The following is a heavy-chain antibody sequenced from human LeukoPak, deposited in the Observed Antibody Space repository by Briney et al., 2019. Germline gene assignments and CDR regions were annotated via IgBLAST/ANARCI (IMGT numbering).Heavy chain of an antibody. Sequence: GGSLRLSCAASGFTFSDFSINWVRQAPGKGLEWVANIKQDGSGNYVDSVKGRFTISRDNAKNTLYLQMNSLRVDDTAVYYCARGSYWGGDYWGQGTLVTVSS. D-gene: IGHD7-27*01. J-gene: IGHJ4*02. CDR1: GFTFSDFS. CDR2: IKQDGSGN. CDR3: ARGSYWGGDY. V-gene: IGHV3-7*01.